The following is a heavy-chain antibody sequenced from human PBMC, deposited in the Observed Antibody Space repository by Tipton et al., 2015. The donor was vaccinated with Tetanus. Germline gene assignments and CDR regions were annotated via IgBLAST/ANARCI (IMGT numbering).Heavy chain of an antibody. D-gene: IGHD2-2*01. CDR3: IYTVSCSAFDC. V-gene: IGHV3-30*03. Sequence: QVQLVQSGGGVVQPGRSLRLSWAASGFTFSNSGMHWVRQAPGKGLEWVAIISYDGNYQSYAESVKGRVTISRDNSKSTLFLQMNGLRAEDTADYYCIYTVSCSAFDCWGQGSLVAVSS. J-gene: IGHJ4*02. CDR2: ISYDGNYQ. CDR1: GFTFSNSG.